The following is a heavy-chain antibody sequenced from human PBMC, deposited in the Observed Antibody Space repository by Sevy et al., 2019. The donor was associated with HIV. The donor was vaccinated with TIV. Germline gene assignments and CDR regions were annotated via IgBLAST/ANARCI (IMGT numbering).Heavy chain of an antibody. Sequence: ASVKVSCKASGYTFTSYGISWVRQAPGQGLEWMGWISAYNGNTNYAQKLQGRVTMTTDTSTSTAYMELRSLRSDDTAVYYCARVAAAGPDRASYFDYWVQGTLVTVSS. J-gene: IGHJ4*02. CDR3: ARVAAAGPDRASYFDY. CDR2: ISAYNGNT. D-gene: IGHD6-13*01. V-gene: IGHV1-18*01. CDR1: GYTFTSYG.